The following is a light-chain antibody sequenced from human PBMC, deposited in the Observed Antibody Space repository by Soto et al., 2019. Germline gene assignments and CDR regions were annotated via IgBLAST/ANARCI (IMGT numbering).Light chain of an antibody. CDR1: QSISSY. CDR3: PQSYSTPVT. Sequence: DIQMTQSPSSLSASVGDRVTITGRASQSISSYLNWYPQKPGKAPTLLIYAASSLQSGVPSRFSGSGSETDFTLTIRSMHPEYFATYYCPQSYSTPVTCGQAPKLEIK. CDR2: AAS. J-gene: IGKJ2*01. V-gene: IGKV1-39*01.